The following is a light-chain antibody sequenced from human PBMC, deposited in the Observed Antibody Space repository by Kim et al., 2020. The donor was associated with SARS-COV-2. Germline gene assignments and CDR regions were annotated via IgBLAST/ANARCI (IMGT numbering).Light chain of an antibody. CDR2: GET. V-gene: IGLV3-19*01. CDR1: SHRNYY. Sequence: ALGQTVRITCQGASHRNYYASWYQQKPGQAPVIVIYGETNRPSGIPDRFSGSFSGNTASLTITGAQAEDEADYYCNCRDSSGNHLVFGGGTQLTVL. J-gene: IGLJ2*01. CDR3: NCRDSSGNHLV.